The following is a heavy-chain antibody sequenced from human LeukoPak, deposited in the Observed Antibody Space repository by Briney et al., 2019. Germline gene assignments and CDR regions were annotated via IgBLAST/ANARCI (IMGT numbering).Heavy chain of an antibody. D-gene: IGHD3-3*01. V-gene: IGHV4-38-2*02. CDR2: IYHSVTT. CDR3: TRVVTSGSYTLDN. CDR1: GYSISSGYF. J-gene: IGHJ4*01. Sequence: SETLSLTCTVSGYSISSGYFWGWMRQPPGKGLEWIGSIYHSVTTHYNPSLKSRVTISLDTSKNQFSLKLSSVTAADTAVYYCTRVVTSGSYTLDNWGHGTLVTVSS.